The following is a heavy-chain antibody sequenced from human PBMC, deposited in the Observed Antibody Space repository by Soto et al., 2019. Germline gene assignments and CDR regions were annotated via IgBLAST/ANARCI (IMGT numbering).Heavy chain of an antibody. CDR3: ASQKGKITIFGVVPSYYYMDV. CDR1: GFTVSSNY. CDR2: IYSGGST. Sequence: GGSLRLSCAASGFTVSSNYMSWVRQAPGKGLEWVSVIYSGGSTYYADSVKGRFTISRDNSKNTLYLQMNSLRAEDTAVYYCASQKGKITIFGVVPSYYYMDVWGKGTTVTVSS. J-gene: IGHJ6*03. V-gene: IGHV3-66*04. D-gene: IGHD3-3*01.